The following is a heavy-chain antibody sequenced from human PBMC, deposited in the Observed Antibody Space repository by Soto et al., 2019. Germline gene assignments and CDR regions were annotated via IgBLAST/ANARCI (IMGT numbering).Heavy chain of an antibody. Sequence: GGSLRLSCAASGFTFSSYWMSWVRQAPGKGLEWVANIKQDGSEKYYVDSVKGRFTISRDNAKNSLYLQMNSLRAEDTAVYYCARDSYYYDSSGTFDPWGQGTLVTVSS. V-gene: IGHV3-7*03. D-gene: IGHD3-22*01. J-gene: IGHJ5*02. CDR1: GFTFSSYW. CDR2: IKQDGSEK. CDR3: ARDSYYYDSSGTFDP.